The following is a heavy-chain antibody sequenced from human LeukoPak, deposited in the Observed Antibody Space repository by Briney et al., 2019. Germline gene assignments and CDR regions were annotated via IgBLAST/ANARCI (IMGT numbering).Heavy chain of an antibody. D-gene: IGHD1-26*01. V-gene: IGHV5-51*01. CDR2: IYTDDSDT. CDR3: ARAPSSWELQD. Sequence: GESLKISCKGSAYSFHNYWIGWVRQMPGKGLEWMGIIYTDDSDTRYSPAFQGQVSISADKSISTAYLQWSSLKASDTAMYYCARAPSSWELQDWGQGTLVTVSS. J-gene: IGHJ4*02. CDR1: AYSFHNYW.